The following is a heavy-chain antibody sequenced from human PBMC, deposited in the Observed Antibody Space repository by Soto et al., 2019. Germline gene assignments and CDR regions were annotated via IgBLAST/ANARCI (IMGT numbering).Heavy chain of an antibody. Sequence: GGSLRLSCAASGFTFSGSAMHWVRQASGKGLEWVGRIRSKANSYATAYAASVKGRFTISRDDSKNTAYLQMNSLKTEDTAVYYCTRHHAHFEYFNYGMDVWGQGTTVTVSS. CDR1: GFTFSGSA. CDR3: TRHHAHFEYFNYGMDV. CDR2: IRSKANSYAT. V-gene: IGHV3-73*01. J-gene: IGHJ6*02.